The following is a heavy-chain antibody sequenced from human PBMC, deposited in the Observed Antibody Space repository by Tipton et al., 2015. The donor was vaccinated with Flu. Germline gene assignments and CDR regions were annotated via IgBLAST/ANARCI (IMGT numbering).Heavy chain of an antibody. CDR1: GYSIRSSYYY. V-gene: IGHV4-38-2*01. CDR3: ARSTYYYGSGTSDF. J-gene: IGHJ4*02. CDR2: ISHSGRT. Sequence: TLSLTCAVSGYSIRSSYYYWGWIRQPPGKGLEWIGSISHSGRTYYKPSLKSRVTVSLDTSNNQFSLNLRFVTAADTAMYYCARSTYYYGSGTSDFWGQGALVTVTS. D-gene: IGHD3-10*01.